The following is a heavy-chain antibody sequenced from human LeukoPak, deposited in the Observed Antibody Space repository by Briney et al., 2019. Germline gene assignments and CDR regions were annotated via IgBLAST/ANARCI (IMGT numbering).Heavy chain of an antibody. V-gene: IGHV3-23*01. Sequence: GGSLRLSCAASGFTFSSYAMNWVRQAPGKGLEWVSAISGGSGSSSYADSVKGRFTISRDNSKNTLYLQMNNLRAEDTAVYYCARVLREFFGSGTYVKSLDYWGQGTLVTVSS. CDR1: GFTFSSYA. D-gene: IGHD3-10*01. J-gene: IGHJ4*02. CDR2: ISGGSGSS. CDR3: ARVLREFFGSGTYVKSLDY.